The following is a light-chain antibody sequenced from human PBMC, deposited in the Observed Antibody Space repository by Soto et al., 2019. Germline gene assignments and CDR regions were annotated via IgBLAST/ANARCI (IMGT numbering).Light chain of an antibody. CDR2: DAS. J-gene: IGKJ2*01. CDR1: QDISNY. CDR3: QQYANLPMYT. Sequence: DIQMTQSPSSLSASVGDRVTITCQASQDISNYLNWYQQKPGKAPKLLIYDASNLETGVPSRFSGSGSGTDFTFTISSLQPEDIATYYCQQYANLPMYTFGQGTKLEIK. V-gene: IGKV1-33*01.